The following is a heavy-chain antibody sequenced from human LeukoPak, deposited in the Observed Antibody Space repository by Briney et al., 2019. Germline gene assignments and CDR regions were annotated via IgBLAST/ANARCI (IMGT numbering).Heavy chain of an antibody. D-gene: IGHD3-22*01. J-gene: IGHJ4*02. CDR3: ARESPYYDSSGYGY. CDR1: GFTFSSYW. V-gene: IGHV3-74*01. CDR2: INSDGSST. Sequence: GRSLRLSCAASGFTFSSYWMHWVRQAPGKGLVWVSRINSDGSSTSYADSVKGRFTISRDNAKNTLYLQMNSLRAGDTAVYYCARESPYYDSSGYGYWGQGTLVTVSS.